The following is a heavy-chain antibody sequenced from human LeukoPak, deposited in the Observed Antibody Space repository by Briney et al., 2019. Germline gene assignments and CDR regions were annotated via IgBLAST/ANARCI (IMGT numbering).Heavy chain of an antibody. CDR2: IYYSGST. CDR1: GGSISSYY. V-gene: IGHV4-59*01. Sequence: SETLSLTRTVSGGSISSYYWSWIRQPPGKGLEWIRYIYYSGSTNYNPSLKSRVTISVDTSKNQFSLKLSSVTAADTAVYYCARFRYSSSSGLKGWFQNDAFDIWGQGTMVTVSS. CDR3: ARFRYSSSSGLKGWFQNDAFDI. J-gene: IGHJ3*02. D-gene: IGHD6-6*01.